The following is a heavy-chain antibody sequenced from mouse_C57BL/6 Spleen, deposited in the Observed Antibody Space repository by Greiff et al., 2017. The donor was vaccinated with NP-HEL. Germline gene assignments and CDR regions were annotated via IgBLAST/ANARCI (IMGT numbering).Heavy chain of an antibody. Sequence: VQLQQSGAELARPGPSVKMSCKASGYTFTSYTMHWVKQRPGQGLEWIGYINPSSGYTKYNQKFKDKATLTADKSSSTAYMQLSSLTSEDSAVYYCARGGNWDDWYFDVWGTGTTVTVSS. J-gene: IGHJ1*03. CDR2: INPSSGYT. CDR1: GYTFTSYT. V-gene: IGHV1-4*01. CDR3: ARGGNWDDWYFDV. D-gene: IGHD4-1*01.